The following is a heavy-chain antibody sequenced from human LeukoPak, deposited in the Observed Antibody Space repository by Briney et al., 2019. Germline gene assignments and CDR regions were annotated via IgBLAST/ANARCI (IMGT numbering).Heavy chain of an antibody. CDR2: ITSSSSDT. J-gene: IGHJ4*02. D-gene: IGHD3-9*01. CDR3: ARDYDILTGYFRGGFDY. Sequence: KPGGSLRLSCAASGFTFSDYYMSWIRQAPGKGLERISYITSSSSDTNYAASVKGRFTISRDNAKKSLYLQTNSLRAEDTAVYYCARDYDILTGYFRGGFDYWGQGTLVTVSS. CDR1: GFTFSDYY. V-gene: IGHV3-11*05.